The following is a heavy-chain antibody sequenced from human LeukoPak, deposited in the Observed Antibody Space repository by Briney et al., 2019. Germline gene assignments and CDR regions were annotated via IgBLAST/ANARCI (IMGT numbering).Heavy chain of an antibody. CDR2: ASYYVGKQ. CDR1: GFTFSDYA. D-gene: IGHD6-19*01. Sequence: PGGSLTLSCAASGFTFSDYAMSWVRQAPGKGLEWVSTASYYVGKQYHADSVRGRFTVSRDNSKNTLYLQMNSLSVEDTAIYYCAREATWGQWYFDHWGQGTPVTVSS. J-gene: IGHJ4*02. CDR3: AREATWGQWYFDH. V-gene: IGHV3-23*01.